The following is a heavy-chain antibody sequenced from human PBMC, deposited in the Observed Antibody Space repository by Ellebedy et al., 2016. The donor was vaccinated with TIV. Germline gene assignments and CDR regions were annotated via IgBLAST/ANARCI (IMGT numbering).Heavy chain of an antibody. CDR2: INPNSGDT. V-gene: IGHV1-2*02. D-gene: IGHD5-12*01. Sequence: ASVKVSCXASGGIFSSYAISWVRQAPGQGLAWMGWINPNSGDTNYEQKFQGRVTMTRDTSVSTAYMELSSLRSDDTAVYFCARSGLKYRGYDYYTWFDPWGQGTLVSVSS. CDR1: GGIFSSYA. J-gene: IGHJ5*02. CDR3: ARSGLKYRGYDYYTWFDP.